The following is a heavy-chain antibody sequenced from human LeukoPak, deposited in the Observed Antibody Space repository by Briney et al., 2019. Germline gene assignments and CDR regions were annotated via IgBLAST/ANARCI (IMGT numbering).Heavy chain of an antibody. J-gene: IGHJ6*03. Sequence: ASVKVSCKASGHTFTGYYMHWVRQAPGQGLEWMGWINPNSGGTNYAQKFQGRVTMTRDTSISTAYMELSRLRSDDTAVYYCARDRIAARNYYYYMDVWGRGTTVTVSS. CDR3: ARDRIAARNYYYYMDV. D-gene: IGHD6-6*01. CDR1: GHTFTGYY. V-gene: IGHV1-2*02. CDR2: INPNSGGT.